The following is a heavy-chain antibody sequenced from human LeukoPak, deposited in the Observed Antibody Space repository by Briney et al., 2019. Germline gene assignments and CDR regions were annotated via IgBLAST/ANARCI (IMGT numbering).Heavy chain of an antibody. Sequence: GASVKVSCKASGYTFTSYGISWVRQAPGQGLEWMGWISAYNGNTNYAQKLQGRVTMTTDTSTSTAYMELRSLRSDDTAVYYCATEATSPDYNYYMDVWGKGTTVTVSS. D-gene: IGHD2-2*01. CDR2: ISAYNGNT. J-gene: IGHJ6*03. CDR3: ATEATSPDYNYYMDV. CDR1: GYTFTSYG. V-gene: IGHV1-18*01.